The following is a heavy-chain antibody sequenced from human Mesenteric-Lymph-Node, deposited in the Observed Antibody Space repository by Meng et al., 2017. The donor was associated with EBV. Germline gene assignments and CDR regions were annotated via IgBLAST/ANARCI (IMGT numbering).Heavy chain of an antibody. D-gene: IGHD1-26*01. V-gene: IGHV3-11*01. J-gene: IGHJ4*02. CDR1: GFTGSGYY. CDR2: ISSSGSTM. Sequence: GGGFVRPGGFPIHSCAVSGFTGSGYYMSWIRQAPGKGLCWVSYISSSGSTMIYADSVKGRFTISRDNAKDSLFLQMNNLRGDDTAVYYCTSDLGGATDFWGQGTLVTVSS. CDR3: TSDLGGATDF.